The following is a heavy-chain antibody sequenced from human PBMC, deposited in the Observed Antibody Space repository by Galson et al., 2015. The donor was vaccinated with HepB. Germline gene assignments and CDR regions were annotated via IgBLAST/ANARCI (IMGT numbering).Heavy chain of an antibody. D-gene: IGHD6-25*01. CDR3: ARDPENSGGWDFDY. J-gene: IGHJ4*02. CDR2: IRSSSSPI. V-gene: IGHV3-48*01. CDR1: GFTFGSYS. Sequence: SLRLSCAASGFTFGSYSMNWVRQAPGKGLEWVSYIRSSSSPIYYADSVKGRFTISRDNSKNSVYLQMNGLRVEDTAVYYCARDPENSGGWDFDYWGQGTLVTVSS.